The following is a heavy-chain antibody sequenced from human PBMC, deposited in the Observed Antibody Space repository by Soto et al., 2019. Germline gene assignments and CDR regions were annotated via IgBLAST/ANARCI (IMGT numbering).Heavy chain of an antibody. CDR3: ARDGSY. J-gene: IGHJ4*02. CDR2: IYFSGST. Sequence: QLQLQESGPGLVKPSETLSLTCTVSGVCITNTSYYWGWIRQPPGKGLEWIGTIYFSGSTFYNPSLKSRLTISVDTSKNQFSLRLSSVTAADTAVYYCARDGSYWGQGTLVAVSS. CDR1: GVCITNTSYY. V-gene: IGHV4-39*02.